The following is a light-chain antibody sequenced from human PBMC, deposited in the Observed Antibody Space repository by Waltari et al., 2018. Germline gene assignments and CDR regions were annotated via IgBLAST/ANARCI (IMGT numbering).Light chain of an antibody. Sequence: DFQMTQSPSTLSASVGDRVTITCRASQGVWTSSACYQQKPGKAPKLLIYKASTLESGVPSRFNGSGAGIQFTLTINSLQPDDFAIYYCQQYYSNYRTFGPGTKVDIK. CDR1: QGVWTS. J-gene: IGKJ1*01. CDR2: KAS. CDR3: QQYYSNYRT. V-gene: IGKV1-5*03.